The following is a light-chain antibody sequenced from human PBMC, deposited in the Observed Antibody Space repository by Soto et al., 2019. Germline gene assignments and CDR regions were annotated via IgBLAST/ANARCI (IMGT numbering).Light chain of an antibody. CDR2: GVS. J-gene: IGKJ2*01. V-gene: IGKV3-15*01. CDR3: QQYYKLPPYT. Sequence: EIVMTQSPATLSVSPGERATLSCRASQSVSSNLAWYQQKPGQAPRLLISGVSTRATAIPARFSGSGSGTEITLTIISLKSEDFQVYFCQQYYKLPPYTFGQGTKVEIK. CDR1: QSVSSN.